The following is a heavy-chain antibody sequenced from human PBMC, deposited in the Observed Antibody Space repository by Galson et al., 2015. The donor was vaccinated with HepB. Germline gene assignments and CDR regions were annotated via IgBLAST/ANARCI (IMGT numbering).Heavy chain of an antibody. D-gene: IGHD5-18*01. CDR3: ARPETAMVTRGAGALDY. J-gene: IGHJ4*02. Sequence: LEWVTIISYDGSNKYYADSVKGRFTISRDNSKNTLYLQMNSLRAEDTAVYYCARPETAMVTRGAGALDYWGQGTLVTVSS. V-gene: IGHV3-30-3*01. CDR2: ISYDGSNK.